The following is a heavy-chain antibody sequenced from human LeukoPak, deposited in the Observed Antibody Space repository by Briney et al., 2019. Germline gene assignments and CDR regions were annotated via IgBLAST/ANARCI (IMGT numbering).Heavy chain of an antibody. D-gene: IGHD3-16*01. CDR3: ARDPDYYDYVWGSPAHDY. CDR1: GGSISSSSYY. J-gene: IGHJ4*02. CDR2: IYYSGST. V-gene: IGHV4-39*07. Sequence: SETLSLTCTVSGGSISSSSYYWGWIRQPPGKGLEWIGSIYYSGSTYYNPSLKSRVTISVDTSKSQFSLKLSSVTAADTAVYYCARDPDYYDYVWGSPAHDYWGQGTLVTVSS.